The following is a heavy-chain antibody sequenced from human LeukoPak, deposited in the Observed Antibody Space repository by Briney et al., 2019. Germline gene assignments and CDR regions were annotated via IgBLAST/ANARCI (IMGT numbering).Heavy chain of an antibody. CDR1: GFTFSSYE. Sequence: GGSLRLSCAASGFTFSSYEMNWVRQAPGKGLEWVSYITSSDNTIYYADSVKGRFTISRDNAKNSLYLQMNSLRAEDTAVYYCAKFQAGTVATFDYWGQGTLVTVSS. CDR2: ITSSDNTI. J-gene: IGHJ4*02. CDR3: AKFQAGTVATFDY. D-gene: IGHD4-17*01. V-gene: IGHV3-48*03.